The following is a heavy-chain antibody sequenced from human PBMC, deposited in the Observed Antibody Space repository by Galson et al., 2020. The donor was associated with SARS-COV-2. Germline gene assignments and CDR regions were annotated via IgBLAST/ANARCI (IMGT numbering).Heavy chain of an antibody. D-gene: IGHD2-2*01. V-gene: IGHV3-9*02. CDR3: AKNKSPGYCSSTSCDEWFYYDMDV. CDR1: GFISDDYA. J-gene: IGHJ6*02. Sequence: GGSLRLSCAGSGFISDDYAMHWVRQAPGKGLEWVSSITWNSGSIVYADSVKGRFTISRDNAKNSLYLQMNSLRTEDTALYYCAKNKSPGYCSSTSCDEWFYYDMDVWGQGTTVTVSS. CDR2: ITWNSGSI.